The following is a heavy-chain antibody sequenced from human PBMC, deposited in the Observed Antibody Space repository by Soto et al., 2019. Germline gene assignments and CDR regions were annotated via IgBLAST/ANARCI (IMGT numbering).Heavy chain of an antibody. CDR1: GDTFNSFA. D-gene: IGHD1-1*01. J-gene: IGHJ6*02. CDR2: IIPIFRTP. Sequence: QVQLVQSGAEVKKPGSSVKVSCKASGDTFNSFAISWVRQAPGQGLEWMGGIIPIFRTPKYAQKFQGRVTITADEFTSTAYRELSSLRSEDTAVYYCARDKAREQLGGNYCYALDVWGQGTTVIASS. CDR3: ARDKAREQLGGNYCYALDV. V-gene: IGHV1-69*12.